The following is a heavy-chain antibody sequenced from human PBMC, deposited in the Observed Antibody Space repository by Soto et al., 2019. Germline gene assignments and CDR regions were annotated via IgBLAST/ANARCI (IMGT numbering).Heavy chain of an antibody. CDR2: IYYSGRT. CDR3: ARERKLLSFDY. Sequence: QVQLQESVPGLVKPSQTLSLTCTVSGGSISSGGYYWSWIRQHPGKGLEWIGYIYYSGRTYYNPSLMSRVTISVDTSKNQFSLKMSSVTAADTAVEFCARERKLLSFDYWGPGTLVTVCS. CDR1: GGSISSGGYY. V-gene: IGHV4-31*03. J-gene: IGHJ4*02. D-gene: IGHD2-21*02.